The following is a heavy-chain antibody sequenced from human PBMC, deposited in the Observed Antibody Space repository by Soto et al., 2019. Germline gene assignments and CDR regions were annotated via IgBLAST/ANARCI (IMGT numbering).Heavy chain of an antibody. CDR3: AEYHGVFEY. CDR2: IYYSGTT. V-gene: IGHV4-30-4*08. D-gene: IGHD2-2*01. CDR1: GGSISRSDYY. J-gene: IGHJ4*02. Sequence: VQLQESGPGLVKPSQTLSLTCTVSGGSISRSDYYLSWIRQPPGKGLEWIGYIYYSGTTNYNPSLKSRLTLSVDTSKNQFSLKLSSVTAADTAVYYCAEYHGVFEYWGQGTLVTVSS.